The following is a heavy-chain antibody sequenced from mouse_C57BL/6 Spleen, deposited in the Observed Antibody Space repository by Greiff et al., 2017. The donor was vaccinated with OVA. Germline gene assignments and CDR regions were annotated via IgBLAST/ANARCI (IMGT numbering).Heavy chain of an antibody. CDR1: GFTFSDYY. V-gene: IGHV5-16*01. D-gene: IGHD4-1*01. Sequence: EVMLVESEGGLVQPGSSMKLSCTASGFTFSDYYMAWVRQVPEKGLEWVANINYDGSSTYYLDSLKSRFIISRDNAKNILYLQMSSLKSEDTATYYCAREGLGRGYFDVWGTGTTVTVSS. CDR3: AREGLGRGYFDV. CDR2: INYDGSST. J-gene: IGHJ1*03.